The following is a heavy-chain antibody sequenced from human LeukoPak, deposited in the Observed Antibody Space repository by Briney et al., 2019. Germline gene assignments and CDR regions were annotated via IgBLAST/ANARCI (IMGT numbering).Heavy chain of an antibody. V-gene: IGHV1-69*05. J-gene: IGHJ4*02. D-gene: IGHD1-26*01. CDR2: IILILGTA. CDR3: ASLGYSGSYYGPYYFDY. Sequence: ASVKVSCKASGGTFSSYAISWVRQAPGQGLEWMGGIILILGTANYAQKFQGRVTITTDESTSTAYMELSSLRSEDTAVYYCASLGYSGSYYGPYYFDYWGQGTLVTVSS. CDR1: GGTFSSYA.